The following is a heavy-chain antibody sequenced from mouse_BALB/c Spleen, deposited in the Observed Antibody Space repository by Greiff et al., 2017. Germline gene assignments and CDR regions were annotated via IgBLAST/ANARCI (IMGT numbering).Heavy chain of an antibody. CDR3: ARDDGYFHFDV. CDR1: GYSITSGYY. CDR2: ISYDGSN. V-gene: IGHV3-6*02. Sequence: EVQLQQSGPGLVKPSQSLSLTCSVTGYSITSGYYWNWIRQFPGNKLEWMGYISYDGSNNYNPSLKNRISITRDTSKNQFFLKLNSVTTEDTATYYCARDDGYFHFDVWGAGTTVTVSS. J-gene: IGHJ1*01. D-gene: IGHD2-3*01.